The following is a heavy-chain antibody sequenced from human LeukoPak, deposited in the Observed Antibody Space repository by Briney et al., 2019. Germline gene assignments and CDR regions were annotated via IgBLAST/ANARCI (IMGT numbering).Heavy chain of an antibody. CDR2: IFGSGGSA. D-gene: IGHD6-19*01. Sequence: GGSLRLSCTASGFIFSSYAMYWVRQAPGKGLEWVSGIFGSGGSAHYADSVKGRFTISRDNSKNTVYLQMNSLKAEDTAVYYCGKTTTGYSSGRYPAWPVDYWGQGTLVTVSS. J-gene: IGHJ4*02. CDR1: GFIFSSYA. V-gene: IGHV3-23*01. CDR3: GKTTTGYSSGRYPAWPVDY.